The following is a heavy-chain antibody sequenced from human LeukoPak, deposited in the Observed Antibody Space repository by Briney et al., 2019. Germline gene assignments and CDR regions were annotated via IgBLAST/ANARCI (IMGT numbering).Heavy chain of an antibody. CDR1: GGSISSYY. V-gene: IGHV4-59*08. D-gene: IGHD3-10*01. J-gene: IGHJ3*02. Sequence: KPSETLSLTCTVSGGSISSYYWSWIRQPPGKGLEWIGYIYYSGSTNYNLSLKSRVTISVDTSKNQFSLKLSSVTAADTAVYYCARPITMVRGVGRGSLDAFDIWGQGTMVTVSS. CDR3: ARPITMVRGVGRGSLDAFDI. CDR2: IYYSGST.